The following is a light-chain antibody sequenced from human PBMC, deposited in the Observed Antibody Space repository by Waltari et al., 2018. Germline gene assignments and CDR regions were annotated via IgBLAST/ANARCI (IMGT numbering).Light chain of an antibody. CDR3: SSYTSSSIPYV. J-gene: IGLJ1*01. V-gene: IGLV2-14*01. CDR2: EVS. Sequence: GTSSDVGGYNHVSWYQHHPGKAPKLIISEVSNRPSGVSYRFSGSKSGNTASLTISGLQAEDEADYYCSSYTSSSIPYVFGTGTKVTVL. CDR1: SSDVGGYNH.